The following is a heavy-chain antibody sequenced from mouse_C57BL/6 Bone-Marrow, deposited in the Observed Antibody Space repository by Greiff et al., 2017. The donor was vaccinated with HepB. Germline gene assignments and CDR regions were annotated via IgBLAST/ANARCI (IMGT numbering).Heavy chain of an antibody. D-gene: IGHD3-2*02. CDR3: ARQRRLRCWYVDV. Sequence: QVQLQQPGAELVMPGASVKLSCKASGYTFTSYWMHWVKQRPGQGLEWIGEIDPSDSYTNYNQKFKGKSTLTVDKSSSTAYMQLSSLTSEDSAVYYCARQRRLRCWYVDVWGTGTTVTVSS. V-gene: IGHV1-69*01. CDR1: GYTFTSYW. CDR2: IDPSDSYT. J-gene: IGHJ1*03.